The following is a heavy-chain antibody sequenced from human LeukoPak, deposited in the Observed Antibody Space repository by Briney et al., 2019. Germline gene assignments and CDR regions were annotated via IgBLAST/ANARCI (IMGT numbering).Heavy chain of an antibody. D-gene: IGHD6-6*01. CDR3: ARVEYSSSGDYFDY. CDR2: MNPNSGNT. CDR1: GYTFTSYD. J-gene: IGHJ4*02. V-gene: IGHV1-8*01. Sequence: ASVKVSCKASGYTFTSYDINWVRQATGQGLEWMGWMNPNSGNTGYAQKFQGRVTMTRNTSTSTAYMELSSLRSEDTAVYYCARVEYSSSGDYFDYWGQGTLVTVSS.